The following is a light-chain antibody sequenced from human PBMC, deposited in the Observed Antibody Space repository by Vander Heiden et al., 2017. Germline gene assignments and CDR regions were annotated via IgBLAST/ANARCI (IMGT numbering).Light chain of an antibody. CDR2: KAS. J-gene: IGKJ4*01. Sequence: DIQMTQSPSTLSASIGDRVTITCRASQSISSYLAWYQQKPGKAPELLIQKASSLHSGVPSRFSGSGSGTEFTLTISSLQPDDFATYYCQQCGAYPLTFGGGTKVEIK. CDR1: QSISSY. V-gene: IGKV1-5*03. CDR3: QQCGAYPLT.